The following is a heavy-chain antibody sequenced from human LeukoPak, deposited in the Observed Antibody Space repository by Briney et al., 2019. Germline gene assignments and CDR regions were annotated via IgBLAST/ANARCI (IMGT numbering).Heavy chain of an antibody. CDR2: IYYSGST. CDR3: ARGSRDGYNELHFDY. J-gene: IGHJ4*02. CDR1: GGYISSYY. D-gene: IGHD5-24*01. Sequence: PSETLSLTCTVSGGYISSYYWSWVRQPPGKGLEWIGYIYYSGSTNYNPSLKSRVTISVDTSKNQSSLKLSSVTAADTAVYYCARGSRDGYNELHFDYWGQGTLVTVSS. V-gene: IGHV4-59*01.